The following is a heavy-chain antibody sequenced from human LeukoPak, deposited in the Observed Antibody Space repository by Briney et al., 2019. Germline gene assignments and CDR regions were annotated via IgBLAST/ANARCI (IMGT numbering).Heavy chain of an antibody. D-gene: IGHD3-10*01. J-gene: IGHJ4*02. CDR1: GFTFSTSA. CDR3: AKGKILLWFGELLYYDY. Sequence: SVTVSCKTSGFTFSTSAVQWVRQARGQRLEWIGWIVVGSGATNYAQSLQGRFTITRDMSTNTAYMELSSLGSEDSAVYYCAKGKILLWFGELLYYDYWGQGTLVTVSS. V-gene: IGHV1-58*01. CDR2: IVVGSGAT.